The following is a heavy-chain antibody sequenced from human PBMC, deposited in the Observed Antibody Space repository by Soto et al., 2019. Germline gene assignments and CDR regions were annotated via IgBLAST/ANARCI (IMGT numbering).Heavy chain of an antibody. V-gene: IGHV1-69*02. D-gene: IGHD3-10*01. CDR2: VNPIVSMS. Sequence: QVQLVQSGAEVKRPGSSVKVSCKASGDTFNFYSINWVRQAPGLGLEWMGRVNPIVSMSNYAQKFQGRVTXTXEXXKSTTYMELSRLRSEDTAIYFCASSYGSGYRAFDHWGQGALVTVSS. CDR1: GDTFNFYS. CDR3: ASSYGSGYRAFDH. J-gene: IGHJ4*02.